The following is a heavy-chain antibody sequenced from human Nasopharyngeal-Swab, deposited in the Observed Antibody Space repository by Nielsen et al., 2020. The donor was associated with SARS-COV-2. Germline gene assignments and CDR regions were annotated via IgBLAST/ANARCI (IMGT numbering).Heavy chain of an antibody. V-gene: IGHV1-69*04. Sequence: SVKVSCKASGGTFSSYAISWVRQAPGQGLEWMGRIIPILGIANYAQKFQGRVTITADKSTSTAYMGLSSLRSEDTAVYYCARDRRNGWGYFDYWGQGTLVTVSS. CDR3: ARDRRNGWGYFDY. CDR2: IIPILGIA. J-gene: IGHJ4*02. D-gene: IGHD3-16*01. CDR1: GGTFSSYA.